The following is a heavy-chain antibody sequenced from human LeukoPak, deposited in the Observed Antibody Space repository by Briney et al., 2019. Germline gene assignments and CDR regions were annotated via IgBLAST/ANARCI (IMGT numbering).Heavy chain of an antibody. Sequence: ASVKVSCKASGYTFTSYAMNWVRQAPGQGLEWMGWINTNTGNPTYAQGFTGRFVFSLDTSVSRAYLQISSLKAEDTAVYYCARDYRTLWFNYFDYWGQGTLVTVSS. CDR1: GYTFTSYA. CDR2: INTNTGNP. D-gene: IGHD3/OR15-3a*01. CDR3: ARDYRTLWFNYFDY. V-gene: IGHV7-4-1*02. J-gene: IGHJ4*02.